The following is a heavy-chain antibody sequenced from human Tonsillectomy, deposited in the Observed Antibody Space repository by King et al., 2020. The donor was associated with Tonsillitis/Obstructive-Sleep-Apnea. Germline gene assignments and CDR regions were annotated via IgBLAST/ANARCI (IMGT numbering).Heavy chain of an antibody. CDR1: GYSFTTSW. Sequence: VQLVESGAEMRKPGESLKISCKGSGYSFTTSWIGWVRQMPGKGLEWMGIIYPGDSDTRYSPSLQGQVSISVDKSISTAYLQWSSLKASDTAIYYCARHESSWYWGFVNWGQGSLVTVSS. V-gene: IGHV5-51*01. J-gene: IGHJ4*02. CDR3: ARHESSWYWGFVN. D-gene: IGHD6-13*01. CDR2: IYPGDSDT.